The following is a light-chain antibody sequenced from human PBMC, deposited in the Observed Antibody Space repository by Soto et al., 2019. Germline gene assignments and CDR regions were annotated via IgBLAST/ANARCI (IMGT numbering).Light chain of an antibody. CDR1: SSDVGGYNY. V-gene: IGLV2-14*01. CDR3: SSYTRSSSLDVV. CDR2: AVS. J-gene: IGLJ2*01. Sequence: QSVLTQPDSVAGSPGPSITISCTGTSSDVGGYNYVSWYQQHPRKAPKLMIYAVSTRPSGVSNRFSVSKSVNTASLTISGLQAEDEADYCGSSYTRSSSLDVVFGGGTALTVL.